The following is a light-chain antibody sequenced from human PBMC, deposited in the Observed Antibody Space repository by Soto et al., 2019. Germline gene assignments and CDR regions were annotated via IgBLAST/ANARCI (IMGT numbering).Light chain of an antibody. CDR1: QSVSNNY. CDR3: QQYGSSGT. Sequence: EIVLTQSPGTLSLSPGERATLSCRASQSVSNNYLAWYQQKPGQAPRLLIYGASNRATGIPDRFSGSGSGTDFTLTISRLEPEDFAVYDCQQYGSSGTFGQGTKVEIQ. J-gene: IGKJ1*01. V-gene: IGKV3-20*01. CDR2: GAS.